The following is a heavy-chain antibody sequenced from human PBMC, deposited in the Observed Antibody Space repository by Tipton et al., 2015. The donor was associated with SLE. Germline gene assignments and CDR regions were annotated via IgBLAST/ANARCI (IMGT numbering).Heavy chain of an antibody. Sequence: TLSLTCTVSGCSISSYYWSWVRQPPGQGLEWIGIIYYSGSTNYNPSLTSRVTISVDTSKNQFSLKLSSVTAADTAVSYCSRVLVAIDYYYMDVWGKGTTVTVSS. CDR2: IYYSGST. CDR3: SRVLVAIDYYYMDV. J-gene: IGHJ6*03. CDR1: GCSISSYY. D-gene: IGHD2-21*01. V-gene: IGHV4-59*01.